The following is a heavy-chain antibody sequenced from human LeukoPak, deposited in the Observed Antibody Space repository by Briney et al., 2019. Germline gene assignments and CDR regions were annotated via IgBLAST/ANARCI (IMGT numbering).Heavy chain of an antibody. D-gene: IGHD6-13*01. Sequence: PSETLSLTCTVSGGSISSYYWSWIRQPAGKGLEWIGRIYSSGSTDYNPSLKSRVTMSVDTSKNKFSLKLSSVTAADTAVYYCARVTGYMTEDYFDYWGQGTLITVSS. CDR3: ARVTGYMTEDYFDY. J-gene: IGHJ4*02. CDR1: GGSISSYY. V-gene: IGHV4-4*07. CDR2: IYSSGST.